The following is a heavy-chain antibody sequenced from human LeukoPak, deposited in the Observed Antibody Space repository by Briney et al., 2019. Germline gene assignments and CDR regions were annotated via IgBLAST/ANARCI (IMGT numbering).Heavy chain of an antibody. CDR2: IYYSGST. CDR3: ARTTMVTPFDS. Sequence: SQTLSLTCTVSGGSITSGAYYWSWLRRHPGKGLEWIGYIYYSGSTYYNPSLKSRVTISVDTSKNQFSLKLSSVTAADTAVYYCARTTMVTPFDSWGQGTLVTVSS. J-gene: IGHJ4*02. D-gene: IGHD5-18*01. CDR1: GGSITSGAYY. V-gene: IGHV4-31*03.